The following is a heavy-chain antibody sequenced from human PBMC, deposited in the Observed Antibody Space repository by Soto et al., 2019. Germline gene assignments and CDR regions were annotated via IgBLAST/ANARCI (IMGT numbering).Heavy chain of an antibody. V-gene: IGHV3-9*01. J-gene: IGHJ4*02. CDR3: AKDSGYDRGGPFDY. Sequence: EVQLVESGGGLVQPGMSLRLSCAASGFTFDDYAMHWVRQAPGKGLEWVSGINWNSGSIGYADSVKGRFTISRDNAKKSLYLQMNTLRAEDTALYYCAKDSGYDRGGPFDYWGQGTLVTVSS. D-gene: IGHD5-12*01. CDR1: GFTFDDYA. CDR2: INWNSGSI.